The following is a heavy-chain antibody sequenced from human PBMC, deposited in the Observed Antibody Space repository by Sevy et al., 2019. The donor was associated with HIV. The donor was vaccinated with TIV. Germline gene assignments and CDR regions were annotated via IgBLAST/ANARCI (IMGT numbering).Heavy chain of an antibody. V-gene: IGHV3-23*01. J-gene: IGHJ4*02. D-gene: IGHD6-25*01. CDR2: IRGSGGST. CDR1: GFTFSSYA. CDR3: AKDPTASDIAAAGQLQYYFDY. Sequence: GGSLRLSCAASGFTFSSYAMSWVLQAPGKELEWVSAIRGSGGSTYYADSVKGRFTISRDNSKNTLYLQMNSLRAEDTALYYCAKDPTASDIAAAGQLQYYFDYWGQGTLVTVSS.